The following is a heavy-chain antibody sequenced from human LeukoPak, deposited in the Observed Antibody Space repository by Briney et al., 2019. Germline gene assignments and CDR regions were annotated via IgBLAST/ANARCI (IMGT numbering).Heavy chain of an antibody. CDR1: GASISTYY. Sequence: SETLSLTCSVSGASISTYYWSWIRQPPGKGLEWIGYISYSGSTNYNPSLKSRVTISADTSKNQFSLRLSSLNAADTAVYYCARRWCSGGACYPWHFDFWGQGTLVTVPS. D-gene: IGHD2-21*01. J-gene: IGHJ4*02. CDR2: ISYSGST. CDR3: ARRWCSGGACYPWHFDF. V-gene: IGHV4-59*12.